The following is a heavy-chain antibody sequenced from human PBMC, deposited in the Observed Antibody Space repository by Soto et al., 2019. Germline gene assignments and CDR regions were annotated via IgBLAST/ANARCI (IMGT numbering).Heavy chain of an antibody. D-gene: IGHD2-2*01. CDR3: ASTSIVVVPAAMGVYNWFDP. J-gene: IGHJ5*02. CDR1: GGSFSGYY. Sequence: LSLTCAVYGGSFSGYYWSWIRQPPGKGLEWIGEINHSGSTNYNPSLKSRVTISVDTSKNQFSLKLSSVTAADTAVYYCASTSIVVVPAAMGVYNWFDPWGQGTLVTVSS. CDR2: INHSGST. V-gene: IGHV4-34*01.